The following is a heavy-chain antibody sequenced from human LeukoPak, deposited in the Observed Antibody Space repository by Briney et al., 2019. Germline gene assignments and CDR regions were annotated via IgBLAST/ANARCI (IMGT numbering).Heavy chain of an antibody. V-gene: IGHV3-21*01. CDR3: ARDYYGDYGLDY. CDR2: ISSSSSYI. Sequence: PGGSLRLSCAASGFTFSSYWMHWVRQAPGKGLEWVSSISSSSSYIYYADSVKGRFAISRDSAKNSLYLQMSSLRAEDTAVYYCARDYYGDYGLDYWGQGTLVTVSS. D-gene: IGHD4-17*01. J-gene: IGHJ4*02. CDR1: GFTFSSYW.